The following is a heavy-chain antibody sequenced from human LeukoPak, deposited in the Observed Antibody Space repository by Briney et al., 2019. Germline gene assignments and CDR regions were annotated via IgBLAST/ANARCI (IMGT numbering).Heavy chain of an antibody. D-gene: IGHD3-3*01. Sequence: GGSLRLSCAASGFTVSSNYMSWVRQAPGRGLEWVSVIYSGGSTYYADSVKGRFTISRDNSKNTLYLQMNSLRAEDTAVYYCAREKNYVFGSVYYWNVFDIGGKGTMVTVSS. CDR3: AREKNYVFGSVYYWNVFDI. CDR2: IYSGGST. V-gene: IGHV3-66*02. CDR1: GFTVSSNY. J-gene: IGHJ3*02.